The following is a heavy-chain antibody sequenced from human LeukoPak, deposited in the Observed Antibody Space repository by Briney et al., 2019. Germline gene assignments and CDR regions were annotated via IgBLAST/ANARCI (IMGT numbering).Heavy chain of an antibody. CDR1: GFTFSSYA. CDR3: AGELDYYGMDV. Sequence: AXGFTFSSYAMHWVRQAPGKGLEWVAVISYDGSNKYYADSVKGRFTISRDNSKNTLYLQMNSLRAEDTAVYYCAGELDYYGMDVWGQGTTVTVSS. CDR2: ISYDGSNK. V-gene: IGHV3-30-3*01. J-gene: IGHJ6*02. D-gene: IGHD1-1*01.